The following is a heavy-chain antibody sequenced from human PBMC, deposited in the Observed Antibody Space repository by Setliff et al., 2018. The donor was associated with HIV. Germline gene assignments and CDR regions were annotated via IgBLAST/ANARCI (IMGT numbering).Heavy chain of an antibody. Sequence: GASVKVSCKASGYTFSSYGISWVRQAPGQGLEWMGWINSYDGNTNYEQKFQGRVTMTTDTSTTSAYLELRSLRPDDTAVYFCARDMYYSETDGYSPLGAFDIWGQGTMVT. V-gene: IGHV1-18*01. J-gene: IGHJ3*02. D-gene: IGHD3-22*01. CDR1: GYTFSSYG. CDR2: INSYDGNT. CDR3: ARDMYYSETDGYSPLGAFDI.